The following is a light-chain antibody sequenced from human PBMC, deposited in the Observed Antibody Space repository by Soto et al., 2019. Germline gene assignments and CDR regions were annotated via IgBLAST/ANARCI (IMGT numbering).Light chain of an antibody. J-gene: IGKJ1*01. CDR3: QQYNRYLT. Sequence: DIQMTQSPSTLSASVGDRVTITCRASQSISSWLAWYQQKPGKAPKPLIYDASSLESGVPSRFSGSGSGTEFALTISSLQPEDFAIYYCQQYNRYLTFGQGTKVDIK. CDR2: DAS. CDR1: QSISSW. V-gene: IGKV1-5*01.